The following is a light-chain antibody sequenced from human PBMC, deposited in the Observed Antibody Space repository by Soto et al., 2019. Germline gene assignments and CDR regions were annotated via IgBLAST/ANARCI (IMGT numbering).Light chain of an antibody. CDR2: AAP. J-gene: IGKJ4*01. CDR3: QQRSNWPLT. Sequence: DIPLTQSPSFLSASVGDRVTITCLASQGISSYLAWYQQRPGKAPKFLMYAAPTLQSGVPSRFSGSGSGTEFALAISSLEPEDFAVYYCQQRSNWPLTFGGGTKVDI. CDR1: QGISSY. V-gene: IGKV1-9*01.